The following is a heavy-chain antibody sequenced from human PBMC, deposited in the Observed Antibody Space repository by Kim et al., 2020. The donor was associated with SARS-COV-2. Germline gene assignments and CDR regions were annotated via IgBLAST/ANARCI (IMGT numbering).Heavy chain of an antibody. CDR2: IYYSGST. J-gene: IGHJ6*02. D-gene: IGHD2-8*02. Sequence: SETLSLTCTVSGGSISSGGYYWSWIRQHPGKGLEWIGYIYYSGSTYYNPSLKSRVTISVDTSKNQFSLKLSSVTAADTAVYYCAEGARRGRNCTGGVCYRFHGMDVWGQGTTVTVSS. CDR1: GGSISSGGYY. V-gene: IGHV4-31*03. CDR3: AEGARRGRNCTGGVCYRFHGMDV.